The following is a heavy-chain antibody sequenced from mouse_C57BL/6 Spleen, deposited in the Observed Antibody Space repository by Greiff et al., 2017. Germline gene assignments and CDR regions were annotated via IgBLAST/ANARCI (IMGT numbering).Heavy chain of an antibody. CDR2: ISNKANGYTT. CDR1: GFTFTDYY. CDR3: EKCPRRYFDV. V-gene: IGHV7-3*01. J-gene: IGHJ1*03. Sequence: VQLVESGGGLVQPGGSLSLSCAASGFTFTDYYMSWVRQPPGKALEWLGFISNKANGYTTEYSASVKGRFTISRDNSQSILYLQKNDLRAYDSATYYSEKCPRRYFDVWGTGTTVTVSS.